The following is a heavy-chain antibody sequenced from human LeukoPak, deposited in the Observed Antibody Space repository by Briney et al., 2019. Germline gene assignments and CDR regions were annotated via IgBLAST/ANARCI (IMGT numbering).Heavy chain of an antibody. J-gene: IGHJ4*02. CDR3: AKEGNQYGSSMYFFDY. V-gene: IGHV3-30*02. CDR1: GFTFSSYG. CDR2: IRYDGSNK. Sequence: GGSLRLSCAASGFTFSSYGMHWVRRAPGKGLEWVAFIRYDGSNKYYADSVKGRFTISRDNSKNTLYLEMNSLRAEDTAVHYCAKEGNQYGSSMYFFDYWGQGTLVTVSS. D-gene: IGHD3-10*01.